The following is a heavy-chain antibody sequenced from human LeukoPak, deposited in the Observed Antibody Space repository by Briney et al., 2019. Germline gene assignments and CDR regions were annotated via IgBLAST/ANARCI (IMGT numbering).Heavy chain of an antibody. CDR3: ARGRQGPPFF. V-gene: IGHV3-21*01. CDR1: GFTFSSYS. Sequence: PGGSLRLSCAASGFTFSSYSMNWVRQAPGKGLEWVSSISSSSGYIYYADSVKGRFTISRDNAKNSLYLQMNSLRAEDTAVYYCARGRQGPPFFWGQGTLVTVSS. CDR2: ISSSSGYI. J-gene: IGHJ4*02.